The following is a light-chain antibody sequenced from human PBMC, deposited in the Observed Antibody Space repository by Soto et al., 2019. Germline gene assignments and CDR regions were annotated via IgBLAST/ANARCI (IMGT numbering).Light chain of an antibody. CDR3: QKYNSAPLG. CDR1: QSISSY. Sequence: DIQMTQSPSSLSASVGDRVTITCRASQSISSYLNWYQQKPGKVPKLLIYAASTLQSGVPSRFSGSGSGTDFTLTISSLQPEDVATYYCQKYNSAPLGFGQGTKVEIK. J-gene: IGKJ1*01. CDR2: AAS. V-gene: IGKV1-27*01.